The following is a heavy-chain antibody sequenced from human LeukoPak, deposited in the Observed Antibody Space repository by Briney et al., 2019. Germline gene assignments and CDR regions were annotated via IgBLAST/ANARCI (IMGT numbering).Heavy chain of an antibody. V-gene: IGHV3-7*01. CDR3: AREATTSRPGDY. J-gene: IGHJ4*02. CDR2: VNQDGSET. D-gene: IGHD1-1*01. Sequence: PGGSLRLSCAASGFTFSNFWMKWVRQAPGKGLEWVANVNQDGSETHYVDSVKGRFTISRDNAKNPLFLQLNSLRAEDTAVYYCAREATTSRPGDYWGLGTLVTVSS. CDR1: GFTFSNFW.